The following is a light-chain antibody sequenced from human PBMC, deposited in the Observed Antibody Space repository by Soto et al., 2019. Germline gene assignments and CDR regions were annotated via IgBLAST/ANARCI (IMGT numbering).Light chain of an antibody. CDR3: ESLYDSLSGVV. Sequence: QSVLTQPPSASGTPGQRVTISCSGSSSNIGSNIVNWYQQLPGTAPKLLIYSRNQRPSGAPDRFSASKSGTSVSLAISGLQSEDEADYYCESLYDSLSGVVFGVGTKLTFL. CDR2: SRN. V-gene: IGLV1-44*01. J-gene: IGLJ3*02. CDR1: SSNIGSNI.